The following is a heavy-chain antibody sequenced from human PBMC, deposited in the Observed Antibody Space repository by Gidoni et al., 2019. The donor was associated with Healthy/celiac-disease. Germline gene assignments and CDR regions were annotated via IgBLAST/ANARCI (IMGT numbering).Heavy chain of an antibody. D-gene: IGHD2-15*01. CDR2: IKSKTDGGTT. CDR3: IGVVVVAALFDY. J-gene: IGHJ4*02. CDR1: GFTFSNAW. V-gene: IGHV3-15*01. Sequence: EVQLVESGGGLVKHGGSLRLSCAASGFTFSNAWMRWVRQAPGKGLEWVGRIKSKTDGGTTDYAAPVKGRFTISRDDSKNTLYLQMNSLKTEDTAVYYCIGVVVVAALFDYWGQGTLVTVSS.